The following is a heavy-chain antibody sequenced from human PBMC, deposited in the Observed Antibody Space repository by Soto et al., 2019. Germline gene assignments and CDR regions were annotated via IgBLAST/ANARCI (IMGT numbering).Heavy chain of an antibody. CDR1: GYTFTSYY. D-gene: IGHD2-8*01. V-gene: IGHV1-69*13. J-gene: IGHJ6*02. CDR3: ATQKAYCTNGVCPPYYYGMDV. CDR2: IIPIFGTA. Sequence: SVKVSFKASGYTFTSYYMHWVRQAPGQGLEWMGGIIPIFGTANYAQKFQGRVTITADESTSTAYMELSSLRSEDTAVYYCATQKAYCTNGVCPPYYYGMDVWGQGTTVTVSS.